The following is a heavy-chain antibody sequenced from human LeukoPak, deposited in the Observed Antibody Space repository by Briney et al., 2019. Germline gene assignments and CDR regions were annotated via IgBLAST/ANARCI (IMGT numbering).Heavy chain of an antibody. CDR3: ARHGLEYGDFRRGWIDP. CDR2: IFPGDSDI. CDR1: GYRFTNYW. V-gene: IGHV5-51*01. J-gene: IGHJ5*02. D-gene: IGHD2-21*02. Sequence: AESLQISCKGSGYRFTNYWIGWLRHVPGRGLEWMGIIFPGDSDIRYSPSFQGQVTISADRSISTAYLQWSSLKASDTAMYYCARHGLEYGDFRRGWIDPWGQGTLVTVSS.